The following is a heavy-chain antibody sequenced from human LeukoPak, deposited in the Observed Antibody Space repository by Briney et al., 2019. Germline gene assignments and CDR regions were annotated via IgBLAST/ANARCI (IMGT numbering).Heavy chain of an antibody. V-gene: IGHV3-21*01. D-gene: IGHD1-26*01. CDR1: GFTFSSYS. J-gene: IGHJ6*03. Sequence: PGGSLRLSCAASGFTFSSYSMNWVRQAPGKGLEWVSSISSSSSNKYYADSVKGRFAISRDNAKNSLYLQMNSLRAEDTAVYYCARDPYSGSYGNYYYYFMDVWGKGTTVTISS. CDR3: ARDPYSGSYGNYYYYFMDV. CDR2: ISSSSSNK.